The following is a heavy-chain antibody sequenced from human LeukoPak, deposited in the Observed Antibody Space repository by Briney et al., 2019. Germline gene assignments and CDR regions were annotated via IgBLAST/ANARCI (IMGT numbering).Heavy chain of an antibody. V-gene: IGHV3-53*04. CDR3: ARDPGYYGSGSYGRKYYYYGMDV. Sequence: GGSLRLSCAASGFTVSSNYMSWVRQAPGKGLEWVSVIYSGGSTYYADSVKGRFTISRHNSKNTLYLRMNSLRAEDTAVYYCARDPGYYGSGSYGRKYYYYGMDVWGQGTTVTVSS. D-gene: IGHD3-10*01. J-gene: IGHJ6*02. CDR2: IYSGGST. CDR1: GFTVSSNY.